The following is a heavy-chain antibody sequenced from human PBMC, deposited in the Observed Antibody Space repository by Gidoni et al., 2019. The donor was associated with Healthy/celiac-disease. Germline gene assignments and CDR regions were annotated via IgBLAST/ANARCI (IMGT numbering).Heavy chain of an antibody. CDR2: IYYSGST. D-gene: IGHD2-15*01. J-gene: IGHJ4*02. Sequence: QLQLQESGPGLVKPSETLSLTCPVSGGSISSSRYYWGWIRQPPGKGLEWIGSIYYSGSTYYNPSLKSRVTISVDTSKNQFSLKLSSVTAADTAVYYCARVSGYCSGGSCYSGSPFDYWGQGTLVTVSS. CDR3: ARVSGYCSGGSCYSGSPFDY. V-gene: IGHV4-39*07. CDR1: GGSISSSRYY.